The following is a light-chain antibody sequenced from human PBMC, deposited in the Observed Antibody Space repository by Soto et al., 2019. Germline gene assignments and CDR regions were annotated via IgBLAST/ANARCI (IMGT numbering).Light chain of an antibody. CDR3: SSYTSSSFYV. J-gene: IGLJ1*01. CDR1: SSDVGGYNY. Sequence: QSALTQPASVSGSPGQSITISCTGTSSDVGGYNYVSWYQQHPGKAPKVMIHDVSNRPSGVSNRFSGSKSGNTASLTISGLQAEDEADYYCSSYTSSSFYVFGTGTKLTVL. CDR2: DVS. V-gene: IGLV2-14*01.